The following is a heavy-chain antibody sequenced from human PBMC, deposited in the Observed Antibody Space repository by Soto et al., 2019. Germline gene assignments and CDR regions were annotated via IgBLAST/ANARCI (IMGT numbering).Heavy chain of an antibody. J-gene: IGHJ6*02. CDR2: INAGNGNT. V-gene: IGHV1-3*01. CDR3: ARTGAGYCSGGSCYSYYYYYGMDV. D-gene: IGHD2-15*01. CDR1: GYTFTSYA. Sequence: ASVKVSCKASGYTFTSYAMHWVRQAPGQRLEWMGWINAGNGNTKYSQKFQGRVTITRDTSASTAYMELSSLRSEDTAVYYCARTGAGYCSGGSCYSYYYYYGMDVWGQGTTVTVSS.